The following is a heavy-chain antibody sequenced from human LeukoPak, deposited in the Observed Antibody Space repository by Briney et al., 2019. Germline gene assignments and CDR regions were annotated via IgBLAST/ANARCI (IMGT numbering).Heavy chain of an antibody. CDR1: GGSISSSSYY. V-gene: IGHV4-39*07. Sequence: SETLSLTCTVSGGSISSSSYYWGWIRQPPGKGLEWIGRISSSGSTNYNPSLKSRVTISVDTSKNQFSLKLSSVTAADTAVYFCARDPYSYDSSGAFDIWGQGTMVTASS. D-gene: IGHD3-22*01. CDR3: ARDPYSYDSSGAFDI. J-gene: IGHJ3*02. CDR2: ISSSGST.